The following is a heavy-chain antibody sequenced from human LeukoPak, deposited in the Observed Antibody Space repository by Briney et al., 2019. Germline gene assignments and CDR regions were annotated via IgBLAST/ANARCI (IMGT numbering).Heavy chain of an antibody. CDR1: GYPFNGYY. V-gene: IGHV1-2*02. CDR2: INPNTGGA. Sequence: ASVKVSCKASGYPFNGYYIHWVRQAPGQGLEWMGWINPNTGGANFALKFQARVSMTRDTSINTVFLGLSTLTSDDTAIYYCAREDNDYHYTFDSWGQGTPVTVSS. D-gene: IGHD5-12*01. J-gene: IGHJ4*02. CDR3: AREDNDYHYTFDS.